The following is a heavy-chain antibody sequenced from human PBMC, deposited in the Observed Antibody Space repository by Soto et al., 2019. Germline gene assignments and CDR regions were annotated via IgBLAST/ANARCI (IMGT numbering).Heavy chain of an antibody. CDR3: VRYCSTTLCNGVATRTFDY. J-gene: IGHJ4*02. CDR1: RFTFSTYE. D-gene: IGHD5-12*01. CDR2: ISTSGSTV. Sequence: GGSLRLSCAPSRFTFSTYEMNWVRQALGKGLERVSYISTSGSTVYYADSVKGRFTISRVNTRNSLYLQMYSLRDEDTALYYCVRYCSTTLCNGVATRTFDYWGQGTLVTVSS. V-gene: IGHV3-48*03.